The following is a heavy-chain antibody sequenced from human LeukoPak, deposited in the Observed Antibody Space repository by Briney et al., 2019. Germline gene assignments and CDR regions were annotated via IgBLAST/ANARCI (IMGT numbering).Heavy chain of an antibody. CDR3: ARHVVLYFYYYMDV. J-gene: IGHJ6*03. Sequence: TSETLSLTCTVSGGSISSSSYYWGWIRQPPGKGLEWIGSIYYSGSTYYNPSLKSRVTISVDTSKNQFSLKLSSVTAADTAVYYCARHVVLYFYYYMDVWGKGTTVTVSS. CDR2: IYYSGST. V-gene: IGHV4-39*01. D-gene: IGHD2-8*01. CDR1: GGSISSSSYY.